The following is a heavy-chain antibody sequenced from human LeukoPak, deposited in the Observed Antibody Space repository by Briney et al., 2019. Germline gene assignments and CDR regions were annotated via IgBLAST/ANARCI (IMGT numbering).Heavy chain of an antibody. CDR2: ISGSGGDT. V-gene: IGHV3-23*01. CDR1: GFTFSSYA. Sequence: GGSLRLSCAASGFTFSSYAMSWVRQAPGKGLEWVSTISGSGGDTFYADSVKGRFTISRDNSKNTLYLQMNSLRAEDTAVYYCAKGILLVQPGTRYFDYWGQGTLVTVSS. J-gene: IGHJ4*02. D-gene: IGHD2-2*01. CDR3: AKGILLVQPGTRYFDY.